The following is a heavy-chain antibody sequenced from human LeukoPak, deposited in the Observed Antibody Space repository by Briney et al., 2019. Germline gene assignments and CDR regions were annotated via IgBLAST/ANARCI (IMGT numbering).Heavy chain of an antibody. CDR1: GDSISSTFYY. V-gene: IGHV4-39*01. CDR3: ARRRFVRGPDVVNPFDY. CDR2: INYSGST. D-gene: IGHD2-8*01. J-gene: IGHJ4*02. Sequence: SETLSLTCTVSGDSISSTFYYWGWIRQPPGKGLEWIGSINYSGSTYYNPSLKSRVTISVDTSKNQFSLKLSSVTAADTAVYYCARRRFVRGPDVVNPFDYWGQGTLVTVSS.